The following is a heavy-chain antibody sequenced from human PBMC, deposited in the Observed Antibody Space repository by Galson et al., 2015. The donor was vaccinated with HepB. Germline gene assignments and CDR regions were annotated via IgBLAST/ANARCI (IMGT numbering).Heavy chain of an antibody. J-gene: IGHJ4*02. D-gene: IGHD2-2*01. Sequence: SLRLSCAASGFTFGDYGMSWFRQAPGKGLEWVGFIRSRAYGATIEYAASVKGRFTISRDDSKSLAYLQMNSPKTEDTAVYYCSRESDCSYTNCHDYWGQGTLVTVSS. CDR1: GFTFGDYG. CDR3: SRESDCSYTNCHDY. CDR2: IRSRAYGATI. V-gene: IGHV3-49*03.